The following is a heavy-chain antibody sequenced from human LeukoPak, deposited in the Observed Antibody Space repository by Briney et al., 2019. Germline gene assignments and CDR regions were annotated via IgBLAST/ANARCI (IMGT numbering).Heavy chain of an antibody. J-gene: IGHJ4*02. CDR1: GFTFSNYA. CDR2: IKQDGNEK. V-gene: IGHV3-7*01. CDR3: ARDTLGEGEDANYAVYYFDY. Sequence: GRSLRLSCAASGFTFSNYAIHWVRQAPGKGLEWVANIKQDGNEKYYVDSVKGRFTISRDNAKNSLDLQMNSLRAEDTAVYYCARDTLGEGEDANYAVYYFDYWGQGTPVTVSS. D-gene: IGHD4/OR15-4a*01.